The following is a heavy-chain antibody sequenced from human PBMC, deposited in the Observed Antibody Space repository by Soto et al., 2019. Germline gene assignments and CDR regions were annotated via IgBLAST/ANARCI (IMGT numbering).Heavy chain of an antibody. J-gene: IGHJ6*02. CDR2: IWYDGSNK. CDR3: ARGEGCSGGSCYAYYYYYYGMDV. V-gene: IGHV3-33*01. Sequence: GGSLRLSCAASGFTFSSYGMHWVRQAPGKGLEWVAVIWYDGSNKYYADSVKGRFTISRDNSKNTLYLQMNSLRAEDTAVYYCARGEGCSGGSCYAYYYYYYGMDVWGQGTTVTVSS. D-gene: IGHD2-15*01. CDR1: GFTFSSYG.